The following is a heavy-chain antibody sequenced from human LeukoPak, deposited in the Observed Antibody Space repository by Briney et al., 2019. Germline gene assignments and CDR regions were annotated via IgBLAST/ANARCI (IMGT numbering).Heavy chain of an antibody. CDR1: GFTFGDYA. D-gene: IGHD4-17*01. J-gene: IGHJ4*02. Sequence: GGSLRLSCTASGFTFGDYAMSWFRQAPGKGLEWVGFIRSKAYGGTTEYAASVKGRFTISRDDSKSIAYLQMNSLRTEDTAVYYCTRDPSATVTTQFADYWGQGTLVTVSS. CDR3: TRDPSATVTTQFADY. CDR2: IRSKAYGGTT. V-gene: IGHV3-49*03.